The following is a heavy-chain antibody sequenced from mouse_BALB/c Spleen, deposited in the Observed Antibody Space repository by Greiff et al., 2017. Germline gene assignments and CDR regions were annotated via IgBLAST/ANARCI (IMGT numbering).Heavy chain of an antibody. CDR3: VRALHGAMDY. V-gene: IGHV10-3*03. D-gene: IGHD2-10*01. Sequence: EVMLVESGGGLVQPKGSLKLSCAASGFTFNTYAMHWVCQAPGKGLEWVARIRSKSNNYATYYADSVKDRFTISRDDSQSMLYLQMNNLKTEDTAMYYCVRALHGAMDYWGQGTSVTVSS. CDR1: GFTFNTYA. CDR2: IRSKSNNYAT. J-gene: IGHJ4*01.